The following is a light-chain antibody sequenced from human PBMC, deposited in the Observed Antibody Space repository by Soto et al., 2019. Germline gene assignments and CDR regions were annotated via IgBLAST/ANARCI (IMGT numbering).Light chain of an antibody. J-gene: IGLJ1*01. CDR1: SGDIGSYNR. V-gene: IGLV2-14*01. CDR2: EVT. Sequence: QSVLTQPASVSGSPGQSITISFTGTSGDIGSYNRVSWYQQHPGKAPKLIIYEVTDRPSGVSNRFSGSKSGNTASLTISGLQAEDEAEYYCSSYTNINTGACVFGTGTKLTVL. CDR3: SSYTNINTGACV.